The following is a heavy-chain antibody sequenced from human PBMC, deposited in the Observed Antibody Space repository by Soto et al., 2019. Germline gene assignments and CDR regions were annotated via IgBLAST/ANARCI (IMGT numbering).Heavy chain of an antibody. CDR2: INPNSGGT. CDR3: ARERRNYDILTGYYPSGMDA. Sequence: ASVKVSCKASGYTFTGYYMHWVRQAPGQGLEWMGWINPNSGGTNYAQKFQGWVTMTRDTSISTAYMELSRLRSDDTAVYYCARERRNYDILTGYYPSGMDAWARGTTSTVSS. V-gene: IGHV1-2*04. D-gene: IGHD3-9*01. J-gene: IGHJ6*02. CDR1: GYTFTGYY.